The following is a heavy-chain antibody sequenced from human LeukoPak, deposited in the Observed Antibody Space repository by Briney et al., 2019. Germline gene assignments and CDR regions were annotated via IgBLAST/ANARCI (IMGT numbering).Heavy chain of an antibody. V-gene: IGHV4-39*01. D-gene: IGHD6-6*01. CDR3: ARLVHLGYSSSSSPIDY. CDR1: GGSISSSSYY. Sequence: SETLSLTCTVSGGSISSSSYYWGWIRQPPGKGLEWIGSIYYSGSTYYNPSLKSRVTISVDTSKNQFTLKLSSVTAVDTAVYYCARLVHLGYSSSSSPIDYWGQGTLVTVSS. J-gene: IGHJ4*02. CDR2: IYYSGST.